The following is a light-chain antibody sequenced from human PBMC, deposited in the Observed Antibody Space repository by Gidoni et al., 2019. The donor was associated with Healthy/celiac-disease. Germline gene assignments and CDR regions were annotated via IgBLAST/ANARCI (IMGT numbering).Light chain of an antibody. CDR2: AAF. J-gene: IGKJ1*01. Sequence: DIKMTQSPSSLSASVGDRVTITCRASQGIRHDLGWYQQKPGKAPKRLIYAAFSLQRGVPSRFSGSGSGTEFTLAISSLQPEDFATYYCLQHNSYPLTFGQGTKVEIK. V-gene: IGKV1-17*01. CDR3: LQHNSYPLT. CDR1: QGIRHD.